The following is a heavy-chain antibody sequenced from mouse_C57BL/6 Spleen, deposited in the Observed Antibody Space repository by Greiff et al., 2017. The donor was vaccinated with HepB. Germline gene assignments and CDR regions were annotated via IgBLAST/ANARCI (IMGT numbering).Heavy chain of an antibody. J-gene: IGHJ1*03. CDR2: IDPSDSYT. CDR3: AKIQSPYYGSSHGWYFDV. Sequence: VQLQQPGAELVKPGASVKLSCKASGYTFTSYWMQWVKQRPGQGLEWIGEIDPSDSYTNYNQKFKGKATLTVDTSSSTAYMQLSSLTSEDSAVYYCAKIQSPYYGSSHGWYFDVWGTGTTVTVSS. V-gene: IGHV1-50*01. CDR1: GYTFTSYW. D-gene: IGHD1-1*01.